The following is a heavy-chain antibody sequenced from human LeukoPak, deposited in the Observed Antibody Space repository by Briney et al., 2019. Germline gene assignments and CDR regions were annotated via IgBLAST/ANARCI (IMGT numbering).Heavy chain of an antibody. D-gene: IGHD6-19*01. CDR1: GFTFSSYA. V-gene: IGHV3-30*04. CDR3: ARDRGIAVAGPVDY. J-gene: IGHJ4*02. Sequence: PGGSLRLSCAASGFTFSSYAMHWVRQAPGKGLEWVAVISYDGSNKYYADSVKGRFTISRDNSKNTLYLQMNSLRAEDTAVYYCARDRGIAVAGPVDYWGQGTLVTVSS. CDR2: ISYDGSNK.